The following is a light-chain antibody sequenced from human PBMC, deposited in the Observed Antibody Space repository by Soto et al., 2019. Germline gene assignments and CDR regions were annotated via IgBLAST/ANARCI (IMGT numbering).Light chain of an antibody. CDR1: QSVSSN. CDR2: GAS. V-gene: IGKV3-15*01. CDR3: QQYNNWPPTWT. Sequence: EIVMTQSPATLSVSPGERATLSCRASQSVSSNLAWYQQKPGQAPRLLIYGASTRATGIPARFSGSGSGTEFTLTISSLQSEHFAVYYCQQYNNWPPTWTFGQGTKVEIK. J-gene: IGKJ1*01.